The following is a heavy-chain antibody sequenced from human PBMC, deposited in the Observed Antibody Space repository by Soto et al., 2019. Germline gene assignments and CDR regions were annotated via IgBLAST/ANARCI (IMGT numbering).Heavy chain of an antibody. D-gene: IGHD3-22*01. Sequence: QVQLVQSVAEVKKPGSSVKVSCKASGDSFSSYAISWVRQAPGHGLEWMGRIIPIFGTTNYAQRFEGRVTITADESTGTANMELSSLRSDDTAVYYCATGGNYNETSALAYWGQGTLVTVSS. J-gene: IGHJ4*02. CDR1: GDSFSSYA. CDR3: ATGGNYNETSALAY. CDR2: IIPIFGTT. V-gene: IGHV1-69*01.